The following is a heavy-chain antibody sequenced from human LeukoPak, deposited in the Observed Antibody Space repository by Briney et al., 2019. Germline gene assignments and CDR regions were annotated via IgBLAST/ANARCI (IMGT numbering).Heavy chain of an antibody. D-gene: IGHD1-26*01. CDR1: GGTFSSYA. V-gene: IGHV1-69*01. CDR3: AASRGANNWFDP. Sequence: GASVKVSCKASGGTFSSYAISWVRQAPGQGLEWMGGIIPIFGTANYAQKFQGRVTITADESTSTAYMELSSLRSEDTAVYYCAASRGANNWFDPWGQGTLVTVPS. CDR2: IIPIFGTA. J-gene: IGHJ5*02.